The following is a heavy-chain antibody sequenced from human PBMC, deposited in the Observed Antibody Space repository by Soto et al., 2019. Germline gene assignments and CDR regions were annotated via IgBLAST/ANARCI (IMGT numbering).Heavy chain of an antibody. CDR3: ARSPRSSPYFDS. Sequence: PGGSLKISCQCSGYTFCNFWIALVRQVPGKGLEWMGIIYPGDYETRYSPSFHGKVTISADRSIGTAYLQWSSLEASDSASYSCARSPRSSPYFDSWGQGALVTVSS. D-gene: IGHD6-13*01. CDR1: GYTFCNFW. J-gene: IGHJ4*02. V-gene: IGHV5-51*01. CDR2: IYPGDYET.